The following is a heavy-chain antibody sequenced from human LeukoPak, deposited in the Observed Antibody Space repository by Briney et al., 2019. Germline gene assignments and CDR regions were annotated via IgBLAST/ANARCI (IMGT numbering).Heavy chain of an antibody. V-gene: IGHV3-66*01. CDR2: IYGSGTT. Sequence: GGSLRLSYAASGFTVSSNYMSWVRQAPGKGLEWVSVIYGSGTTYYADSVKGRFTISRDNSKNTLYLQMNSLRAEDTAVYYCAKATMDAFDIWGQGTMVTVSS. CDR1: GFTVSSNY. J-gene: IGHJ3*02. CDR3: AKATMDAFDI. D-gene: IGHD4/OR15-4a*01.